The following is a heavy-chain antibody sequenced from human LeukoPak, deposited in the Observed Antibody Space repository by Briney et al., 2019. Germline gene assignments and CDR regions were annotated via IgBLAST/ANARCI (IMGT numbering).Heavy chain of an antibody. V-gene: IGHV1-18*04. D-gene: IGHD4-17*01. CDR3: ARVDYGDYEGWFDP. CDR1: GHTFTSYG. J-gene: IGHJ5*02. CDR2: ISAYNGNT. Sequence: ASVKVSCQASGHTFTSYGISWVRQGPGQGLEWMGWISAYNGNTNYAQKLQGRVTMTTDTSTSTAYMELRSLRSDDTAVYYCARVDYGDYEGWFDPWGQGTLVTVSS.